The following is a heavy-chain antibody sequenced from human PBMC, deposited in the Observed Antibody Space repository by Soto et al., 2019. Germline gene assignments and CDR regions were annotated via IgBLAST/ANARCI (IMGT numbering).Heavy chain of an antibody. Sequence: PSETLSLTCAVSGFSISVGNYWGWIRKHPGKVLEWIGSVYHGGNTYYNPSLKSRGSISIDLSKNQFSLKLTSVTAADTAAYYCARARWYDAFNVWGQGTVVTVS. CDR1: GFSISVGNY. D-gene: IGHD2-15*01. J-gene: IGHJ3*01. V-gene: IGHV4-38-2*01. CDR2: VYHGGNT. CDR3: ARARWYDAFNV.